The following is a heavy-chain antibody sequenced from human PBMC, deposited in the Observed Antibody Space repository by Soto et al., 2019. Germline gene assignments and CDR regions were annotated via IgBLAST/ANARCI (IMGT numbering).Heavy chain of an antibody. CDR1: GYTFTGYY. J-gene: IGHJ6*02. V-gene: IGHV1-2*02. CDR2: INPNSGGT. Sequence: ASVKVSCKASGYTFTGYYMHWVRQAPGQGLEWMGWINPNSGGTNYAQKFQGRVTMTRDTSISTAYMELSRLRSDDTAVYYCARDPGIAAAGYYCYYYYGMDVWGQAPTVTVSS. D-gene: IGHD6-13*01. CDR3: ARDPGIAAAGYYCYYYYGMDV.